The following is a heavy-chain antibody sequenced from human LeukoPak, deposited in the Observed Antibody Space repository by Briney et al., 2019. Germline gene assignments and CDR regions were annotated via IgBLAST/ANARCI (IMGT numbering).Heavy chain of an antibody. CDR1: GGTFSSYA. D-gene: IGHD6-19*01. Sequence: WASVKVSCKASGGTFSSYAISWVRQAPGQGLEWMGRIIPILGIANYAQKFQGRVTITADKSTSTAYMELSSLRSEDTAVYYCARDIPRRWIAVAGTSRDSDYYYGMDVWGQGTTVTVSS. V-gene: IGHV1-69*04. CDR3: ARDIPRRWIAVAGTSRDSDYYYGMDV. CDR2: IIPILGIA. J-gene: IGHJ6*02.